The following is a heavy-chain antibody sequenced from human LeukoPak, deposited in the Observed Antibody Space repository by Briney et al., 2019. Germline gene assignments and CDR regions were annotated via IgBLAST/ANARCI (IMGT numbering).Heavy chain of an antibody. V-gene: IGHV1-24*01. CDR3: ARVYIYDSSIPFDY. J-gene: IGHJ4*02. D-gene: IGHD3-22*01. CDR1: GYTLTELS. Sequence: ASVKVSCKVSGYTLTELSMHWVRQAPGKGLEWMGGFDPEDGETIYAQKFQGRVTMTEDTSTDTAYMELSSLRSEDTAVYYCARVYIYDSSIPFDYWGQGTLVTVSS. CDR2: FDPEDGET.